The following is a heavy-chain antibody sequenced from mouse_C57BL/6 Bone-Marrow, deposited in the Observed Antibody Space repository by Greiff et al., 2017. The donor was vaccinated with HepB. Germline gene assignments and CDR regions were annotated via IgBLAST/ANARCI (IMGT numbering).Heavy chain of an antibody. CDR1: GYTFTDYY. J-gene: IGHJ3*01. D-gene: IGHD2-2*01. Sequence: VQLQQSGPELVKPGASVKISCKASGYTFTDYYMNWVKQSHGKSLEWIGDINPNNGGTSYNQKFKGKATLTVDKSSSTAYMELLSLTSEDSAVYYCASFYYGYDGAWFAYWGQGTLVTVSA. CDR2: INPNNGGT. V-gene: IGHV1-26*01. CDR3: ASFYYGYDGAWFAY.